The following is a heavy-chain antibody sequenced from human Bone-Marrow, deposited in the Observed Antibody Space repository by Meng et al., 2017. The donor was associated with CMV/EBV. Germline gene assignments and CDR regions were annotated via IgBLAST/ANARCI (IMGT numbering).Heavy chain of an antibody. D-gene: IGHD6-13*01. CDR2: ISSSSSTI. J-gene: IGHJ6*02. V-gene: IGHV3-48*04. Sequence: GESLKISCAASGFTFSSYSMNWVRQAPGKGLEWVSYISSSSSTIYYADSVKGRFTISRDNAKNSLYLQMNSQRAEDTAVYYCARVPDSSSWLGYYYYGMDVWGQGTTVTVSS. CDR3: ARVPDSSSWLGYYYYGMDV. CDR1: GFTFSSYS.